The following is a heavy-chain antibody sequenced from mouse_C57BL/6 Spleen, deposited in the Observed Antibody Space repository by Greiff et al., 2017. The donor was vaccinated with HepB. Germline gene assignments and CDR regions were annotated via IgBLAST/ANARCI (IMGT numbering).Heavy chain of an antibody. CDR3: ARDYSNLFAY. CDR2: IDPSDSYT. Sequence: QVQLQQPGAELVRPGPSVKLSCKASGYTFTSYWMHWVKQRPGQGLEWIGVIDPSDSYTNYNQKFKGKATLTVDTSSSTAYMQLSSLTSEDSAVYYCARDYSNLFAYWGQGTLVTVSA. CDR1: GYTFTSYW. D-gene: IGHD2-5*01. V-gene: IGHV1-59*01. J-gene: IGHJ3*01.